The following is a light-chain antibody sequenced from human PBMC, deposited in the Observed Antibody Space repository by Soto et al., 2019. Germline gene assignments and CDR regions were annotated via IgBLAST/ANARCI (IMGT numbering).Light chain of an antibody. J-gene: IGKJ1*01. Sequence: DIPMTQSPSTLSASVGDRVTITCRASQSITNWVAWFQQKPGKAPKLLIYDASTLESGVPSRFSGSGSGTEFTLTISSLQADDFASYYCQQYKVYSQTFGQGTKVEMK. CDR1: QSITNW. V-gene: IGKV1-5*01. CDR2: DAS. CDR3: QQYKVYSQT.